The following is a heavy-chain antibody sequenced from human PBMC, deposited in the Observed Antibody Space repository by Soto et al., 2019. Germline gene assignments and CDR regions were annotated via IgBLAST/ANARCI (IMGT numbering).Heavy chain of an antibody. D-gene: IGHD3-3*01. CDR1: GDNFSTYD. CDR2: MNPNNGNT. J-gene: IGHJ5*02. V-gene: IGHV1-8*01. Sequence: QVQLVQSGAEVKKPGASVKVSCKASGDNFSTYDINWVRQATGQGLEWMGWMNPNNGNTGYAQKFQGRVTMTRNTAMSTAYMELSSLRSDDTAVYYCARVPRGFWSDNWFDPWGQGTLITVSS. CDR3: ARVPRGFWSDNWFDP.